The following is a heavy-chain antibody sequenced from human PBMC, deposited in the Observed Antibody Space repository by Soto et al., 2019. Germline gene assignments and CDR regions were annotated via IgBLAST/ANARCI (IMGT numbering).Heavy chain of an antibody. CDR3: AKGASVVVVAATLDH. D-gene: IGHD2-15*01. CDR1: GFTFSSYA. J-gene: IGHJ4*02. V-gene: IGHV3-23*01. CDR2: ISGSGGST. Sequence: GGLLRLSCAASGFTFSSYAMSWVRQAPGKGLEWVSAISGSGGSTYYADSVKGRFTISRDNSKNTLYLQMNSLRAEDTAVYYCAKGASVVVVAATLDHWGQGTLVTVSS.